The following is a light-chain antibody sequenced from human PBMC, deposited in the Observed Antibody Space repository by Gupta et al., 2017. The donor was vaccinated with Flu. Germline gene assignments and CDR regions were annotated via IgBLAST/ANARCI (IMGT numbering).Light chain of an antibody. J-gene: IGKJ3*01. V-gene: IGKV3-15*01. CDR2: RVS. CDR1: ESVGSN. Sequence: SPRASVSRACLASESVGSNLQWYQLRPGQAPRLLIYRVSTRATEVPGRFSGSGSGREFSLTITRLQSEDFAIYYCLEDSDWPRTFGQGTNVDIK. CDR3: LEDSDWPRT.